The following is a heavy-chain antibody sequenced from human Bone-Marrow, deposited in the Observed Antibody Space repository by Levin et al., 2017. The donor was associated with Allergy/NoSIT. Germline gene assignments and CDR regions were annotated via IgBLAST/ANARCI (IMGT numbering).Heavy chain of an antibody. CDR3: ARDQFRRATIGARWFDP. D-gene: IGHD5-24*01. CDR2: IKEDGSEK. J-gene: IGHJ5*02. Sequence: GGSLRLSCAASGFTFSNSWMSWVRQTPGKGLEWVANIKEDGSEKYYVDSVKGRFTISRDNAKNSLYVQMNSLRAEDTAVYYCARDQFRRATIGARWFDPWGQGTPVIVSS. CDR1: GFTFSNSW. V-gene: IGHV3-7*01.